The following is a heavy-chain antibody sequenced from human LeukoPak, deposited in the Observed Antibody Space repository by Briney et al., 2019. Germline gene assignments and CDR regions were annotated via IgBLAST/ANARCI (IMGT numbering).Heavy chain of an antibody. CDR3: ARVADGGNSP. CDR2: IYYSGST. D-gene: IGHD4-23*01. V-gene: IGHV4-30-4*01. Sequence: SEALSLTCTVSGGSISSGDYYWSWIRQPPGKGLEWIGYIYYSGSTYYNPSLKSRVTISVDTSKNQFSLKLSSVTAADTAVYYCARVADGGNSPWGQGTLVTVSS. CDR1: GGSISSGDYY. J-gene: IGHJ5*02.